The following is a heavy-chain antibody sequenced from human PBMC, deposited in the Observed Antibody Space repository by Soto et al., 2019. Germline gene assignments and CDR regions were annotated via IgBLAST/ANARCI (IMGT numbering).Heavy chain of an antibody. D-gene: IGHD3-3*01. J-gene: IGHJ4*02. Sequence: QVQLVQSGAEVKKPGASVKVSCKASGYTFTSYAMHWVRQAPGQRLEWMGWINAGNGNTKYSQQFQGRVTITRDTSASTAYMELSSLRSEDTAVYYCARGRNYDFWSGQYYFDYWGQGTLVTVSS. V-gene: IGHV1-3*01. CDR2: INAGNGNT. CDR1: GYTFTSYA. CDR3: ARGRNYDFWSGQYYFDY.